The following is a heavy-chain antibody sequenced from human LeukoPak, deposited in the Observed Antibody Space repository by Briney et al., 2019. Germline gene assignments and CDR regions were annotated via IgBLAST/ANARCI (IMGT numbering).Heavy chain of an antibody. Sequence: SSETLSLTCAVYGGSFSGYYWSWIRQPPGKGLEWIGEINHSGSTNYNPSLKSRVTISVDTSKNQFSLKPSSVTAADTAVYYCARPVVVVPAAPGPINWFDPWGQGTLVTVSS. CDR3: ARPVVVVPAAPGPINWFDP. D-gene: IGHD2-2*01. CDR1: GGSFSGYY. V-gene: IGHV4-34*01. CDR2: INHSGST. J-gene: IGHJ5*02.